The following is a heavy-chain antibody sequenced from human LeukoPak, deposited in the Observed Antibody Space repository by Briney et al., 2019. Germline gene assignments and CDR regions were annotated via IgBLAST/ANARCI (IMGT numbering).Heavy chain of an antibody. V-gene: IGHV4-4*07. CDR1: GGSISNYY. Sequence: SETLSLTCTVSGGSISNYYWSWVRQPAGKGLEWIGRILTSGSTNYNPSLKSRVTMSVDTSMNQLSLKLSSVTAADTAVYYCARDRDSGSSSNRFYFDYWGQGTLVTVSS. J-gene: IGHJ4*02. CDR3: ARDRDSGSSSNRFYFDY. CDR2: ILTSGST. D-gene: IGHD1-26*01.